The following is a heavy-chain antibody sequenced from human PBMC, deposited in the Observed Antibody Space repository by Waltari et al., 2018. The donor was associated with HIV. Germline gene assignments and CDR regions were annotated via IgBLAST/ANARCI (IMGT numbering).Heavy chain of an antibody. CDR1: GFTFSRYV. D-gene: IGHD1-26*01. V-gene: IGHV3-30*18. J-gene: IGHJ4*02. Sequence: QVQPVASGGGVVQPGKSLRLSCAASGFTFSRYVIHWVRQAPGKGLDWVAVISFDGRNEYYADSVKGRFTISRDNSKNTVYLQMNSLRAEDTAVYYCAKEGWELLQFGYYFDYWGQGTLVTVSS. CDR2: ISFDGRNE. CDR3: AKEGWELLQFGYYFDY.